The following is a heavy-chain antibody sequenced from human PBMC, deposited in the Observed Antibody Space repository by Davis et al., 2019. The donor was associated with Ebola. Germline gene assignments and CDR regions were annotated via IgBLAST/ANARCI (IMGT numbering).Heavy chain of an antibody. Sequence: SETLSLTCAVYGGSFSGYYWSWIRQPPGKGLEWIGYIYYSGSTNYNPSLKSRVTISVDTSKNQFSLKLSSVTAADTAVYYCARLRFSEYSYGYDYYYYGMDVWGQGTTVTVSS. D-gene: IGHD5-18*01. CDR3: ARLRFSEYSYGYDYYYYGMDV. CDR1: GGSFSGYY. V-gene: IGHV4-59*08. J-gene: IGHJ6*02. CDR2: IYYSGST.